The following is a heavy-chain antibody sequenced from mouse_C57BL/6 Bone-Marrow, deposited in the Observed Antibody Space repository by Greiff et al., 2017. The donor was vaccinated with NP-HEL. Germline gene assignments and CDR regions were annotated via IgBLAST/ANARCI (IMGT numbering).Heavy chain of an antibody. Sequence: VQLQQSGAELARPGASVKMSCKASGYTFTSYTMHWVKQRPGQGLEWIGYINPSSGDTKYNQKFKDKATLTADKSSSTAYMQLSSLTSEDTAVYYCASRNYLTGSWFAYWGQGTLVTVSA. V-gene: IGHV1-4*01. D-gene: IGHD4-1*01. CDR1: GYTFTSYT. J-gene: IGHJ3*01. CDR3: ASRNYLTGSWFAY. CDR2: INPSSGDT.